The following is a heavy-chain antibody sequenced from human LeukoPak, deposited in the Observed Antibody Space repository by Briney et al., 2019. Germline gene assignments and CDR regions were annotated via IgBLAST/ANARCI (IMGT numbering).Heavy chain of an antibody. Sequence: GGSLRLSCAGSGFTFSSYWMHWVRQAPGKGLVWVSRIDNDGSSTTYADSVKGRFTISRDNSKNTLYLQMNSLRAEDTAVYYCAKELVRGVILGIAGDWGQGTLVTVSS. CDR3: AKELVRGVILGIAGD. J-gene: IGHJ4*02. D-gene: IGHD3-10*01. CDR1: GFTFSSYW. CDR2: IDNDGSST. V-gene: IGHV3-74*01.